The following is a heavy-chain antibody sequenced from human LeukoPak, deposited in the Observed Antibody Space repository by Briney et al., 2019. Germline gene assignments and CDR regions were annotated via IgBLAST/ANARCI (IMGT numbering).Heavy chain of an antibody. CDR3: ARRKGSGYYYKYNWFDP. J-gene: IGHJ5*02. V-gene: IGHV4-39*07. CDR1: GGSISSGDYY. D-gene: IGHD3-22*01. CDR2: INHSGST. Sequence: SETLSLTCTVSGGSISSGDYYWSWIRQPPGKGLEWIGEINHSGSTNYNPSLKSRVTISVDTSKNQFSLKLSSVTAADTAVYYCARRKGSGYYYKYNWFDPWGQGTLVTVSS.